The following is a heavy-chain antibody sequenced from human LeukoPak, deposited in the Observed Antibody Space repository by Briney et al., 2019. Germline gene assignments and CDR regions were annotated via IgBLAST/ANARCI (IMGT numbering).Heavy chain of an antibody. D-gene: IGHD3-10*01. CDR1: GGSISSGGYY. CDR3: ASSGWFGELYYFDY. V-gene: IGHV4-30-2*01. J-gene: IGHJ4*02. CDR2: IYHSGST. Sequence: SQTLSLTCTVSGGSISSGGYYWSWIRQPPGKGLEWIGYIYHSGSTYYNPSLKSRVTISVDRSKNQFSLKLSSVTAADTAVYYCASSGWFGELYYFDYWGQGTLVTVSS.